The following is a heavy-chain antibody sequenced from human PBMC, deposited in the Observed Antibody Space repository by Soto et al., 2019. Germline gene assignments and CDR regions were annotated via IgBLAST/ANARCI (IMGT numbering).Heavy chain of an antibody. J-gene: IGHJ4*02. V-gene: IGHV4-30-4*01. Sequence: KASETLSLTCAVSGGSVSSGDHYWSWIHQPPGKGLESIDYMLYTVTTYYNPSLNNRVTISVDTSKNMFSLGLSAVTAADTAVYYCARGLGYGLGIDDWGPG. CDR2: MLYTVTT. D-gene: IGHD5-18*01. CDR1: GGSVSSGDHY. CDR3: ARGLGYGLGIDD.